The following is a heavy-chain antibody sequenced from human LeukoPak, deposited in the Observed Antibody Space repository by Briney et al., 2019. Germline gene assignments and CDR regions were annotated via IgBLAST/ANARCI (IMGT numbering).Heavy chain of an antibody. CDR1: GYTFTGYY. D-gene: IGHD3-16*01. CDR3: AREDVNTEVYYYYGMDV. CDR2: INPNSGGT. J-gene: IGHJ6*02. Sequence: ASVKVSCRASGYTFTGYYLHWVRQAPGQGLEWMGWINPNSGGTKFAQTFQGRVTMTGDTSITTAYMELRSLKSDDTAVYYCAREDVNTEVYYYYGMDVWGQGTTVTVS. V-gene: IGHV1-2*02.